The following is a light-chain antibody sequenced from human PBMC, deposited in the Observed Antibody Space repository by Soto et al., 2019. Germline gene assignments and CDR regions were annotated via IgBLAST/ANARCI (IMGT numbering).Light chain of an antibody. CDR2: AAS. V-gene: IGKV3-20*01. Sequence: EVVLTQSPGTLSLSPGERATLSCRASQSVSSTYFAWYQQKPGQAPRLLIYAASRRETGIPDTFSGSGSGTDFTLTISRLEPEDFAVYYCQQYGSSPPRWTLGQGTKVDIK. J-gene: IGKJ1*01. CDR1: QSVSSTY. CDR3: QQYGSSPPRWT.